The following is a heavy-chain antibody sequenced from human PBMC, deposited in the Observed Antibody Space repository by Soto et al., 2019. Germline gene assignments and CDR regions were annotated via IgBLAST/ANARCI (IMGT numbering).Heavy chain of an antibody. V-gene: IGHV4-59*12. CDR3: ARGRAVLRFLEWLLDYYYMDV. Sequence: PSETLSLTCTVSGGSISSYYWSWIRQPPGKGLEWIGYIYYSGSTNYNPSLKSRVTISVDTSKNQFSLKLSSVTAADTAVYYCARGRAVLRFLEWLLDYYYMDVWGKGTTVTVSS. J-gene: IGHJ6*03. CDR1: GGSISSYY. D-gene: IGHD3-3*01. CDR2: IYYSGST.